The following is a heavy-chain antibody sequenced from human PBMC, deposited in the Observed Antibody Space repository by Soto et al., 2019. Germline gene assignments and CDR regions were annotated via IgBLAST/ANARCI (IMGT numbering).Heavy chain of an antibody. CDR1: GFTFSDFA. D-gene: IGHD3-10*01. CDR3: AAPRDEYGSGVSWFTYGMDV. J-gene: IGHJ6*02. CDR2: LDGAGGST. V-gene: IGHV3-23*01. Sequence: GGSLRLSCLASGFTFSDFAMTWVRHVPGRGLEWVASLDGAGGSTYYAESVRGRFSISRDNSQNTLFLQMKRLTVDDTAIYYCAAPRDEYGSGVSWFTYGMDVWGQGTTVTVSS.